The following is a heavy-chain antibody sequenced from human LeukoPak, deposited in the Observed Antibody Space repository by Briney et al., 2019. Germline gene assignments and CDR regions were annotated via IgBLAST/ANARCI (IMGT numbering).Heavy chain of an antibody. J-gene: IGHJ6*02. CDR2: IGGSGDTT. Sequence: GGSLRLSCAASGFTFSTTAMNWVRQAPGRGLEWVSVIGGSGDTTYYADSVRGRFTISRDNFKNTLYLQMNSLTAEDTAIYYCAKGKSLPHYYYYGMDVWGQGTTVTASS. V-gene: IGHV3-23*01. CDR3: AKGKSLPHYYYYGMDV. CDR1: GFTFSTTA.